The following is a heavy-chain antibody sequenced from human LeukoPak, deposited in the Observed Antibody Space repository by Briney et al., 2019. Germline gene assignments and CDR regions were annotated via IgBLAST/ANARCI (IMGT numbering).Heavy chain of an antibody. J-gene: IGHJ4*02. CDR3: ARASSYSGYDFFDY. D-gene: IGHD5-12*01. Sequence: PSETLSLTCTVSGGSISSYYWSWIRQPDGKGLEWIGRIYTSVSTNYNPSLKSRVTMSVDTSKNQFSLKLSSVTAADTAVYYCARASSYSGYDFFDYWGQGTLVTVSS. CDR1: GGSISSYY. CDR2: IYTSVST. V-gene: IGHV4-4*07.